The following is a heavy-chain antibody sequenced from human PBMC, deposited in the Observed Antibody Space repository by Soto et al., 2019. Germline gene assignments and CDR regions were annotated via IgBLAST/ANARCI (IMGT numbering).Heavy chain of an antibody. D-gene: IGHD3-22*01. CDR1: GFTFSSYA. J-gene: IGHJ6*02. Sequence: GGSLRLSCAASGFTFSSYAMSWVRQAPGKGLEWVSAISGSGGSTYYADSVKGRFTISRDNSKNTLYLQMNSLRAEDTAVYYCAKSNDYYESLPYYYGMDVWGQGTTVTVSS. V-gene: IGHV3-23*01. CDR2: ISGSGGST. CDR3: AKSNDYYESLPYYYGMDV.